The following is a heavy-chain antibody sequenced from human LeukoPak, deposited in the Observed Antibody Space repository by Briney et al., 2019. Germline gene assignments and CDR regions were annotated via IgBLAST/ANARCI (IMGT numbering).Heavy chain of an antibody. V-gene: IGHV3-23*01. CDR2: IGGSGGST. CDR3: AKTNLIVVPSTIRRGGFFDY. CDR1: GFTFSSYA. J-gene: IGHJ4*02. D-gene: IGHD2-2*01. Sequence: GGSLRLSCRTSGFTFSSYAMSWVRQAPGKGLEWVSAIGGSGGSTYSADSVKGRFTISRDNSKNILYLQMNSLRDEDTAIYYCAKTNLIVVPSTIRRGGFFDYWGQGTLVTVSS.